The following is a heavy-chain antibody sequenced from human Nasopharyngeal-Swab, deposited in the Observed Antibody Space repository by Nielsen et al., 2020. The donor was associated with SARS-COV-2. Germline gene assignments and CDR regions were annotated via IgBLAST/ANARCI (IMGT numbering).Heavy chain of an antibody. V-gene: IGHV3-30-3*01. CDR3: ARSVNFDYGDLQPPFGY. Sequence: VRQAPGKRLEWVAVTSRDGSDKYYADSVKGRFTMSRDTSKNVVYLEMNSLSIEDTAVYYCARSVNFDYGDLQPPFGYWGQGTLVTVSS. J-gene: IGHJ4*02. D-gene: IGHD4-17*01. CDR2: TSRDGSDK.